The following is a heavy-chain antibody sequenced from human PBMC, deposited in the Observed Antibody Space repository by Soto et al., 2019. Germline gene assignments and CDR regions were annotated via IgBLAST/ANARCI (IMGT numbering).Heavy chain of an antibody. CDR3: AHTGRLEPSAKNNWFDP. D-gene: IGHD2-15*01. J-gene: IGHJ5*02. Sequence: GGSLRLSCAASGFTLSSYWMHWVRQAPGKGLVWVSRIKPDGTYTTYADSVKGRFTISRDNARNTLYLQMNSLRAEDTATYYCAHTGRLEPSAKNNWFDPWGQGTLVTVSS. CDR2: IKPDGTYT. CDR1: GFTLSSYW. V-gene: IGHV3-74*01.